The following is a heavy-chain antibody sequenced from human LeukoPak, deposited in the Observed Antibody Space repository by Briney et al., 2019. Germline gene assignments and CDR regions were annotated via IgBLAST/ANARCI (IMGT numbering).Heavy chain of an antibody. V-gene: IGHV3-11*04. D-gene: IGHD3-10*01. Sequence: GGSLRLSCAVSGFTFTDTYMTWIRQAPGKGLESLSYISPSGTDISYADSVKGRFTISRDNAKNSLYLQMNSLRAEDTAVYYCAREGGSGSYYNVDYWGQGTLVTVSS. CDR2: ISPSGTDI. CDR3: AREGGSGSYYNVDY. J-gene: IGHJ4*02. CDR1: GFTFTDTY.